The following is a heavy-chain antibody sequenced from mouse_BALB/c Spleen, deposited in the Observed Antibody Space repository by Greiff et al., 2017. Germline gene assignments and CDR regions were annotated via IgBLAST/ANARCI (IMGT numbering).Heavy chain of an antibody. CDR3: ATYGNYWFAY. CDR1: GFTFSSFG. Sequence: EVQGVESGGGLVQPGGSRKLSCAASGFTFSSFGLHWVRQAPEKGLEWVAYISSGSSTIYYADTVKGRFTISRDNPKNTLFLKMTSLRSEDTAMYYCATYGNYWFAYWGQGTLVTVSA. V-gene: IGHV5-17*02. J-gene: IGHJ3*01. D-gene: IGHD2-1*01. CDR2: ISSGSSTI.